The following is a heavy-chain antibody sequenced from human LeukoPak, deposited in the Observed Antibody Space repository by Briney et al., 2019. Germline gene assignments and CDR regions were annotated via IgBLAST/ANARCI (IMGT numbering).Heavy chain of an antibody. V-gene: IGHV3-21*04. CDR3: ARLTVGSGCYD. Sequence: GGSLRLSCAASGFTFSSYSMNWVRQAPWKGLEWVSSISSSSSYIYYADSVKGRFTISRDNAKNSLYLQMNSLKTEDTAVYYCARLTVGSGCYDWGQGTLVTVSS. CDR2: ISSSSSYI. J-gene: IGHJ4*02. CDR1: GFTFSSYS. D-gene: IGHD6-19*01.